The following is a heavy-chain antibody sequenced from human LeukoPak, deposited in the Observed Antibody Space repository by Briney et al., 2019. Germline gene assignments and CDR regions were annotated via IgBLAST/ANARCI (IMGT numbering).Heavy chain of an antibody. CDR2: IDSSGTVR. CDR1: GFTFSNFD. D-gene: IGHD3-16*02. Sequence: GGSLRLSCAASGFTFSNFDMTWVRQAPGKGLEWLSYIDSSGTVRYYADSVNRRFTISRDNAKNSLHLQMGSLRAEDTAVYYCARETRGGSYRYNFLDYWGLGTLVTVSS. J-gene: IGHJ4*02. CDR3: ARETRGGSYRYNFLDY. V-gene: IGHV3-48*03.